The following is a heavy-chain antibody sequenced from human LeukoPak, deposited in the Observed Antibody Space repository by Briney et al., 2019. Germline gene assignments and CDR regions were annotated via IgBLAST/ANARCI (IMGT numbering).Heavy chain of an antibody. J-gene: IGHJ3*02. CDR3: AMTKVVAATYDAFDI. D-gene: IGHD2-15*01. CDR1: GGSISSGSHY. V-gene: IGHV4-61*02. Sequence: PSETLSLTCTVSGGSISSGSHYWSWIRQPAGKGLEWIGRIYTSGSTNYNPSLKSRVTTSVDTSKNQFSLKLSSVTAADTAVYYCAMTKVVAATYDAFDIWGQGTMVTVSS. CDR2: IYTSGST.